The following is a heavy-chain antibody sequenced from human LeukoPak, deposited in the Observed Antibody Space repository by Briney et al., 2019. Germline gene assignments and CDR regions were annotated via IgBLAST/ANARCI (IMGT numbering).Heavy chain of an antibody. J-gene: IGHJ4*02. CDR1: GGTLSSYA. CDR2: IIPIFGVA. V-gene: IGHV1-69*04. Sequence: SVKVSCKASGGTLSSYAISWVRQAPGQGLEWMGRIIPIFGVANYAQKFQGRVTITADKSTSTAYMELSSLRSEDTAVYYCVREVVDGYKTRPPDYWGQGTLVTVSS. D-gene: IGHD5-24*01. CDR3: VREVVDGYKTRPPDY.